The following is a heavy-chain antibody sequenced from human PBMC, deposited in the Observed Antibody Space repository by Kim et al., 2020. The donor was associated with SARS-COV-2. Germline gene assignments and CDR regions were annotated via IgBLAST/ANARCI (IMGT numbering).Heavy chain of an antibody. CDR3: ARPRGPYGSGSYYNR. Sequence: SETLSLTCAVYGGSFSGYYWSWIRQPPGKGLEWIGEINHSGSTNYNPSLKSRVTISVDTSKNQFSLKLSSVTAADTAVYYCARPRGPYGSGSYYNRWGQGTLVTVSS. V-gene: IGHV4-34*01. CDR2: INHSGST. J-gene: IGHJ4*02. CDR1: GGSFSGYY. D-gene: IGHD3-10*01.